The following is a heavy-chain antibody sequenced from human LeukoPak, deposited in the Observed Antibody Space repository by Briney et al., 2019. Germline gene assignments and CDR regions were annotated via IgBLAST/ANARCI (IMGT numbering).Heavy chain of an antibody. CDR3: ARPAAGTVSGAFDI. D-gene: IGHD6-13*01. Sequence: GGSLRLSCAASGFTFSSYSMNWVRQAPGKGLEWVSSISSSSSYIYYADSVKGGFTISRDNAKNSLYLQMNSLRAEDTAVYYCARPAAGTVSGAFDIWGQGTMVTVSS. V-gene: IGHV3-21*01. CDR1: GFTFSSYS. J-gene: IGHJ3*02. CDR2: ISSSSSYI.